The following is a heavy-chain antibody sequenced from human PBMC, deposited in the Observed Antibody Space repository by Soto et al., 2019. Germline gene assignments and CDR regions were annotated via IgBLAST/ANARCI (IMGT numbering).Heavy chain of an antibody. Sequence: QVQLVESGGGVVQPGRSLRLSCAASGFTFSSYGMHGVRQAPGKGLEWVAVISYDGSNKYYADSVKGRFTISRDNSKNTLYLQMNSLRAEDTAVYYCAKGGHYYDSSGYYPNFDYWGQGTLVTVSS. CDR2: ISYDGSNK. CDR1: GFTFSSYG. J-gene: IGHJ4*02. D-gene: IGHD3-22*01. CDR3: AKGGHYYDSSGYYPNFDY. V-gene: IGHV3-30*18.